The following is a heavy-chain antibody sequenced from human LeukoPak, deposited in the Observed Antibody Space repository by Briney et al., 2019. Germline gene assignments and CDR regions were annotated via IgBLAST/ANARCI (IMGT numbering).Heavy chain of an antibody. CDR3: AGEYYYDSTGVDY. CDR2: IWYDGSNK. D-gene: IGHD3-22*01. V-gene: IGHV3-33*01. J-gene: IGHJ4*02. Sequence: GGSLRLSCAASGFTYSSYGMHWVRQAPGKGLEWVAVIWYDGSNKYYADSVKGRFTISRDNSKNTLYLQMNSLRAEDTAVYYCAGEYYYDSTGVDYWGQGTLVTVSS. CDR1: GFTYSSYG.